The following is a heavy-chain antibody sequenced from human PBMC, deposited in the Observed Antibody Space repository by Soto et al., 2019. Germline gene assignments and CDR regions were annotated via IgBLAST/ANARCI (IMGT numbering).Heavy chain of an antibody. J-gene: IGHJ6*02. CDR3: ARLDSGSYPYYYYYGMDV. CDR2: IYPGDSNS. D-gene: IGHD1-26*01. V-gene: IGHV5-51*01. Sequence: GESLKISCKGSGYSVTTYWIGWVRQMPGKGLEWMGGIYPGDSNSRYSPSFQGQVTISADNSISTAYLQWSSLKASDTAMYYCARLDSGSYPYYYYYGMDVWGQGTTVTVSS. CDR1: GYSVTTYW.